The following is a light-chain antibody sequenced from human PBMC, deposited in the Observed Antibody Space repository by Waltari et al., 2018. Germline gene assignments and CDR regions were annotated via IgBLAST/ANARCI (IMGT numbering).Light chain of an antibody. J-gene: IGKJ1*01. CDR1: QSISTY. CDR2: GAS. CDR3: QQTFSTPWT. Sequence: DVQMTQSPYSLSASVGDRVTITCRAGQSISTYLIWYQQKVGKAPNLLIYGASSLQSGVPSRFSGSGSGTHFTLTISSLQPEDFATYFCQQTFSTPWTFGQGTKVEVK. V-gene: IGKV1-39*01.